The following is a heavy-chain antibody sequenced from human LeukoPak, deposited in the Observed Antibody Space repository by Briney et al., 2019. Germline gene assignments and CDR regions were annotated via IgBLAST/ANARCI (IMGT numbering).Heavy chain of an antibody. Sequence: SSETLSLTCTVSGGSISSGSYYWSWIRQPAGKGLEWIGRIYTSGSTNYNPSLKSRVTISVDTSKNQFSLKLSSVTAADTAVYYCAIESTYYYDSRFDYWGQGTLVTVSS. CDR3: AIESTYYYDSRFDY. J-gene: IGHJ4*02. V-gene: IGHV4-61*02. CDR2: IYTSGST. D-gene: IGHD3-22*01. CDR1: GGSISSGSYY.